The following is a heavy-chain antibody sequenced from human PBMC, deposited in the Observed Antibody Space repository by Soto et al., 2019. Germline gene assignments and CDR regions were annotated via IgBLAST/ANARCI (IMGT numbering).Heavy chain of an antibody. V-gene: IGHV4-34*01. CDR3: AGCGPSGSVW. Sequence: QVQLQQWGAGLLKPSETLSLTCAVYGGSFSGYYWSWIRQPPGKGLEWIGEINHRGSTKYNPSLSRRVALAVETSRNQFFSMFSAVTAAREFVYCCAGCGPSGSVWWGQGTVDTVSS. J-gene: IGHJ4*02. D-gene: IGHD5-12*01. CDR2: INHRGST. CDR1: GGSFSGYY.